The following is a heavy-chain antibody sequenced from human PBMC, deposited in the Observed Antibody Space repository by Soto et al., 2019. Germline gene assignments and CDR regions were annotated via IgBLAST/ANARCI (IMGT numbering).Heavy chain of an antibody. Sequence: GSGPTLVNPTQTLTLTCTFSGFSLSTSGMCVSWIRQPPGKALEWLARIDWDDDKYYSTSLKTRLTISKDTSKNQVVLTMTNMDPVDTATYYCARISLPWIAARPKVYYYYMDVWGKGTTVTVSS. J-gene: IGHJ6*03. CDR3: ARISLPWIAARPKVYYYYMDV. D-gene: IGHD6-6*01. V-gene: IGHV2-70*11. CDR1: GFSLSTSGMC. CDR2: IDWDDDK.